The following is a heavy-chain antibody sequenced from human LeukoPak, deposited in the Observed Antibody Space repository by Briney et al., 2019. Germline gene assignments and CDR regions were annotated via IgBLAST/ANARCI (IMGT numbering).Heavy chain of an antibody. CDR3: ARNYFGSGTYPFDY. V-gene: IGHV4-4*02. D-gene: IGHD3-10*01. CDR2: IYHSGST. Sequence: PSRTLSLTCAVSGGSISSSNWWSWVRQPPGKGLEWIGEIYHSGSTNYNPSLKSRVTISVDKSKNQFSLKLSSVTAADTAVYYCARNYFGSGTYPFDYWGQGTLVTVSS. CDR1: GGSISSSNW. J-gene: IGHJ4*02.